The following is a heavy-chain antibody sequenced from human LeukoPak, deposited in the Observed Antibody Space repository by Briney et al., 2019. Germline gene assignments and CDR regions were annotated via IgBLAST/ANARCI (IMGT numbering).Heavy chain of an antibody. CDR2: ISAYNGNT. Sequence: ASVKVSCKASGYTFTSYGISWVRQAPGQGLEWMGWISAYNGNTNYARKLQGRVTMTTDTSTSTAYMELRSLRSDDTAVYYCARDWSSHIVVVTAIDYWGQGTLVTVSS. V-gene: IGHV1-18*01. CDR3: ARDWSSHIVVVTAIDY. J-gene: IGHJ4*02. CDR1: GYTFTSYG. D-gene: IGHD2-21*02.